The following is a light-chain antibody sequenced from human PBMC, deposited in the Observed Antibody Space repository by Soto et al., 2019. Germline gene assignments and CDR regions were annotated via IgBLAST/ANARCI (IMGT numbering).Light chain of an antibody. V-gene: IGKV1-39*01. CDR1: QSISTY. CDR2: SAS. Sequence: DIQMTQSPSSLSASVGDRVTITCRASQSISTYLNWYQLKPGNAPRLLIYSASTLQSGVPSRFSGSGSGTDFTLTVSSLQPEDFAIYCCQQSYNTPWTFGQGTQVEF. CDR3: QQSYNTPWT. J-gene: IGKJ1*01.